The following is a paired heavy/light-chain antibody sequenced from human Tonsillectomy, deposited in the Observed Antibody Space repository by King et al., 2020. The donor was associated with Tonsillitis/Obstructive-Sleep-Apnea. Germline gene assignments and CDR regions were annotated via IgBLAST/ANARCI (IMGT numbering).Heavy chain of an antibody. Sequence: QVQLVQSGAEVKKPGASVNVSCKASGYTFGSYGIIWVRQAPGQGLEWMGWISAYNGDTNYAQKFQGRVTMTTDTSTSTAYMELRSLRSDDTAVFYCARVSAFAWELLPVDPWGQGTLVTVSS. CDR2: ISAYNGDT. J-gene: IGHJ5*02. V-gene: IGHV1-18*01. D-gene: IGHD1-26*01. CDR1: GYTFGSYG. CDR3: ARVSAFAWELLPVDP.
Light chain of an antibody. CDR2: GKN. V-gene: IGLV3-19*01. CDR3: NSRDSSGNHYV. Sequence: SSELTQDPVVSVALGQTVRITCQGDSLRNYYANWYQQKPGQAPVLVIYGKNNRPSGIPDRFSGSSSGNTASLTITGAQAEDEADYYCNSRDSSGNHYVFGAGTKVTVL. CDR1: SLRNYY. J-gene: IGLJ1*01.